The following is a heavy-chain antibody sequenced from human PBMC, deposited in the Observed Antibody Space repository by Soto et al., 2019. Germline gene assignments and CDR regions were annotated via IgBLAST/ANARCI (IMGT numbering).Heavy chain of an antibody. CDR2: ISRNGGSI. Sequence: EVQLVESGGGLVQPGRSLRLSCAATRFTFGDYGMHWVRQPPGKGLEWVSGISRNGGSIGYVDSVKGRFTISRDNAKNSLYLQMNSLKPEDTALYYCAKDMAGTPGAFDIWGQGTVVTVSS. D-gene: IGHD1-1*01. CDR1: RFTFGDYG. CDR3: AKDMAGTPGAFDI. J-gene: IGHJ3*02. V-gene: IGHV3-9*01.